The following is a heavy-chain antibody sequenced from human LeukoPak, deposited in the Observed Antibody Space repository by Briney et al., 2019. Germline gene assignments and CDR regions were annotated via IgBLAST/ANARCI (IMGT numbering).Heavy chain of an antibody. V-gene: IGHV3-66*01. D-gene: IGHD3-10*01. CDR1: GFTVSSNY. J-gene: IGHJ4*02. Sequence: GGSLRLSCAASGFTVSSNYMSWVRQAPGKGLEWVSVIYSGGSTYYADSVKGRFTISRDNSKNTLYLQMNSLRAEDTAVCYCAREEPHYYGSGSYYSFGYWGQGTLVTVSS. CDR2: IYSGGST. CDR3: AREEPHYYGSGSYYSFGY.